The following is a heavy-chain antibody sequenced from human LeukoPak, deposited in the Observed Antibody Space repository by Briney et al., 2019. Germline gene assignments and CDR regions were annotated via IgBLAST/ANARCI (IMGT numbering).Heavy chain of an antibody. CDR3: AKDTGYSSSWGIFDY. D-gene: IGHD6-13*01. J-gene: IGHJ4*02. Sequence: GGALRLSCAAWGFTFSSHGVSWVREARGRGGEGVSTISGRGDNTYYAVSVKGRFTISRDNSKNTLYLQMNSLRAEDTAVYYCAKDTGYSSSWGIFDYWGQGTLVTVSS. CDR2: ISGRGDNT. CDR1: GFTFSSHG. V-gene: IGHV3-23*01.